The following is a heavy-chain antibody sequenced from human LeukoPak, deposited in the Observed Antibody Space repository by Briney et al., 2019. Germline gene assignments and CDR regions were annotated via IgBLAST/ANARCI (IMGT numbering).Heavy chain of an antibody. CDR2: IFHTGST. CDR1: DDSMNSYH. V-gene: IGHV4-59*08. D-gene: IGHD2-15*01. Sequence: KPSETLSLTCTVSDDSMNSYHWSWIRQPPGKGLEWVGYIFHTGSTNYNPSLKSRVTLSIDTSKNQFFLKLSSVTAADTAVYYCARQPYRSGAYYFDCWGRGTLITVSS. J-gene: IGHJ4*02. CDR3: ARQPYRSGAYYFDC.